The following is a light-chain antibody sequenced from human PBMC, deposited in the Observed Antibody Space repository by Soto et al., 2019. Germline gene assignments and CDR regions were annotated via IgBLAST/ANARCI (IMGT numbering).Light chain of an antibody. V-gene: IGKV1-5*01. J-gene: IGKJ4*01. CDR2: DAS. Sequence: DIQMTQSPSTLSASVGDRVTITCRASQSVSTWLAWYQQKPGKAPKLLIYDASSLQSGVPSRFSGSGSGTDVTLTISSLQPDDFATYFCQQYNSYSPLTFGGGTKVEI. CDR3: QQYNSYSPLT. CDR1: QSVSTW.